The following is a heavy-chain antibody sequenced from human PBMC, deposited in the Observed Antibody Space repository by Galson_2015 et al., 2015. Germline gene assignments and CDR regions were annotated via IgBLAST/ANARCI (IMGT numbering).Heavy chain of an antibody. CDR3: ATDGSYYDY. J-gene: IGHJ4*02. D-gene: IGHD1-26*01. CDR1: GFTFSSDW. CDR2: ISYDGSNK. V-gene: IGHV3-30*03. Sequence: SLRLSCAASGFTFSSDWMRWVRHAPGKGLEWVAVISYDGSNKYYADSVKGRFTISRDNSKNTLYLQMNSLRAEDTAVYYCATDGSYYDYWGQGTLVTVSS.